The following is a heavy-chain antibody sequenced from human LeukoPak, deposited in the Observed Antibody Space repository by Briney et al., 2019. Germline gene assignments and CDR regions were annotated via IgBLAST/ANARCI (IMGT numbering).Heavy chain of an antibody. Sequence: XAMXWVRQAPGXXLXGVSAISGSGGSTYYADSVKGRFTISRDNSKNTLYMQMNSLRAEDTAVYYGXXDXXXXXVXXAXXYWGQGTLVTVSS. CDR1: XA. CDR2: ISGSGGST. CDR3: XXDXXXXXVXXAXXY. V-gene: IGHV3-23*01. D-gene: IGHD6-19*01. J-gene: IGHJ4*02.